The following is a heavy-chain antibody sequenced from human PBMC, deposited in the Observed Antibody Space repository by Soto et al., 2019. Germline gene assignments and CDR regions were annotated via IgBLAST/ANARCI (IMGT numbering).Heavy chain of an antibody. V-gene: IGHV3-21*01. Sequence: EVQLVESGGGLVKPGGSLRLSCAASGFTFSSYSMNWVRQAPGKGLEWVSSISSSSYIYYADSVKGRFTISRDNAKNSLYLQMNSLRAEDTAVYYCARGYSGYDSRFDYWGQGTLVTVSS. CDR2: ISSSSYI. D-gene: IGHD5-12*01. CDR3: ARGYSGYDSRFDY. CDR1: GFTFSSYS. J-gene: IGHJ4*02.